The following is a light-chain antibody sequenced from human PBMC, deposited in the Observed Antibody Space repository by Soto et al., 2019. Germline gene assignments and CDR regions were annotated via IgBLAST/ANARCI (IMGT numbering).Light chain of an antibody. Sequence: EIVLTQSPGTLSLSPGERATLSCRPSPSVSNSYLAWYQQKPGQAPRLLIYGASSRATAIPDRFSGSGSGTDFTLTISRLEPEDFAVYYCQHYVSSPFTFGPGTKVDIK. V-gene: IGKV3-20*01. CDR1: PSVSNSY. J-gene: IGKJ3*01. CDR2: GAS. CDR3: QHYVSSPFT.